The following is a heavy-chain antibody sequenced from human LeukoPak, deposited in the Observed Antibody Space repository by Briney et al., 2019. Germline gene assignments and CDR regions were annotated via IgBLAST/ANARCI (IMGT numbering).Heavy chain of an antibody. CDR2: IYDSGTT. CDR1: GGSITTYY. Sequence: SETLSLTCTVSGGSITTYYWSWIRQPPGKGLEWIGYIYDSGTTNYNLSLKSRVTISVDTSKNQFSLKLTSVTAADTAVYYCARATSGYCAGTSCYRVFDYWGQGTLVTVSS. V-gene: IGHV4-59*01. J-gene: IGHJ4*02. D-gene: IGHD2-2*02. CDR3: ARATSGYCAGTSCYRVFDY.